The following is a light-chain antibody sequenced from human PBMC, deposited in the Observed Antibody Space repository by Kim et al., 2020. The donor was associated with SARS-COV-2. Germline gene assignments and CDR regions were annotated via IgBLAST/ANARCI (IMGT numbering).Light chain of an antibody. CDR1: QRVGNS. V-gene: IGKV3-11*01. J-gene: IGKJ4*01. CDR2: ETS. Sequence: SPGTRATLAARASQRVGNSLARFQQKPGQTPRLLIFETSNRATGIPARFSGSGSGTAFTLTISSLEPEDFAVYYCQQRYNWPLTFGGGTKVDIK. CDR3: QQRYNWPLT.